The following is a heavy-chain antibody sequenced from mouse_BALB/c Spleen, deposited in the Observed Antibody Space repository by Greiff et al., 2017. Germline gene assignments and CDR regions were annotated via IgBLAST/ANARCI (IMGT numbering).Heavy chain of an antibody. D-gene: IGHD2-1*01. CDR1: GYTFTSYW. J-gene: IGHJ1*01. CDR2: INPSNGRT. V-gene: IGHV1S81*02. CDR3: ARVTPYWYFDV. Sequence: QVQLQQPGAELVKPGASVKLSCKASGYTFTSYWMHWVKQRPGQGLEWIGEINPSNGRTNYNEKFKSKATLTVDKSSSTAYMQLSSLTSEDSAVYYCARVTPYWYFDVWGAGTTVTVSS.